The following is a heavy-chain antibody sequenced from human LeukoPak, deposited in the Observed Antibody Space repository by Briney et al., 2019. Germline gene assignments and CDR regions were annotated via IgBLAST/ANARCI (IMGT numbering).Heavy chain of an antibody. Sequence: ASVKVSCKASGFTFTDYYMHWVRQAPGQGLEWMGWINPNTGVTNRAQKFQGRVTMTRDTSITTACMELTRLKSDDTAVYYCAGDGALDYWGQGTLVTVSS. D-gene: IGHD3-16*01. CDR1: GFTFTDYY. CDR3: AGDGALDY. V-gene: IGHV1-2*02. J-gene: IGHJ4*02. CDR2: INPNTGVT.